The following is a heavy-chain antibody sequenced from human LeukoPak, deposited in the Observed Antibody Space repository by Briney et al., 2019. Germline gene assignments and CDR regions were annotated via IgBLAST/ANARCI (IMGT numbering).Heavy chain of an antibody. J-gene: IGHJ3*01. D-gene: IGHD2-21*01. CDR3: ARSDHDCWASFRRIGAFDF. Sequence: GGSLRLSCAAYGFTFGGYSISWVRQPPGKGLEWVSSISCGSCYIYYADSLKGRFTISRDNAKNSQSLQMHSLRDEDTAVYCCARSDHDCWASFRRIGAFDFWGQGTMVTVSS. V-gene: IGHV3-21*01. CDR1: GFTFGGYS. CDR2: ISCGSCYI.